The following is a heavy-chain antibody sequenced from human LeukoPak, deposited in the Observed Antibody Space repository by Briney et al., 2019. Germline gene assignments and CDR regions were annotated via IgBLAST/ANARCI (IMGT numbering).Heavy chain of an antibody. CDR1: GLTLSNVW. CDR2: IKSKSDGGTT. CDR3: TQGSGYYFNY. V-gene: IGHV3-15*07. D-gene: IGHD5-12*01. J-gene: IGHJ4*02. Sequence: GGSLRLSCAVSGLTLSNVWVNWVRQDPGKGLEWVGLIKSKSDGGTTDFAAPVKGRFTISRDDSKNILYLQMNSLTSEDTAIYYCTQGSGYYFNYWGQGTLVTVSS.